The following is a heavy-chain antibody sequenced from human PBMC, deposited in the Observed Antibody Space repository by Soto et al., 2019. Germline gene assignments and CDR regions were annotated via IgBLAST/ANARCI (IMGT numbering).Heavy chain of an antibody. D-gene: IGHD6-13*01. CDR1: GFTFSNYG. CDR2: TSYDGSNK. V-gene: IGHV3-30*18. J-gene: IGHJ4*02. Sequence: GGSLRLSCAASGFTFSNYGMHWVRQAPDKGLEWVAVTSYDGSNKYYGDSVKGRFTISRDNSKNTLYLQMNSLRAEDTAVYYCAKTSAAAGLDYWGQGTLVTVSS. CDR3: AKTSAAAGLDY.